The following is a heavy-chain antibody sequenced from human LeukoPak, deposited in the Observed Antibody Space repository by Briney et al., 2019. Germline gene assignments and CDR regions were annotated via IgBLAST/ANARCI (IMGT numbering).Heavy chain of an antibody. CDR2: IYYSGST. CDR1: GGSFSGYY. D-gene: IGHD1-26*01. Sequence: PSETLSLTCAVYGGSFSGYYWSWIRQPPGKGLEWIGYIYYSGSTNYNPSLKSRVTISVDTSKNQFSLKLSSVTAADTAVYYCARGASWGDRSYYYYYYYMDVWGKGTTVTVSS. V-gene: IGHV4-59*01. J-gene: IGHJ6*03. CDR3: ARGASWGDRSYYYYYYYMDV.